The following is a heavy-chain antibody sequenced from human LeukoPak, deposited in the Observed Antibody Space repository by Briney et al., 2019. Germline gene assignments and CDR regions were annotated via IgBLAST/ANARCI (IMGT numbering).Heavy chain of an antibody. J-gene: IGHJ5*02. CDR3: AKDWGSSDWYNWFDP. Sequence: GGSLRLSCAASGFTFSSYGMHWVRQAPGKGLEWVAMISHDGGSEHYGDSVKGRLTISRDNSKNTLYLQMNSLRVEDTAVCYCAKDWGSSDWYNWFDPWGQGTLVTVSS. V-gene: IGHV3-30*18. D-gene: IGHD6-19*01. CDR1: GFTFSSYG. CDR2: ISHDGGSE.